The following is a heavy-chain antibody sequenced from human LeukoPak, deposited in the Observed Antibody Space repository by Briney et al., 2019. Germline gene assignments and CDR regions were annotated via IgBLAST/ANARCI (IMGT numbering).Heavy chain of an antibody. V-gene: IGHV3-74*01. Sequence: GGSLRLSCAASGFTFSSYWMHWVRQAPGKGLVWVSRINSDGTSTHYADSVKGRFTISRDNAKNMLYLQMNSLRAEDTAVYYCAKPYYYGSRSYMDYWGQGTLVTVSS. CDR1: GFTFSSYW. D-gene: IGHD3-10*01. CDR3: AKPYYYGSRSYMDY. CDR2: INSDGTST. J-gene: IGHJ4*02.